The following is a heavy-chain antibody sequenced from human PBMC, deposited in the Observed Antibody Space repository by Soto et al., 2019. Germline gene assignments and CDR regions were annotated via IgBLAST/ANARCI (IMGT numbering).Heavy chain of an antibody. CDR2: IDPSDSYT. J-gene: IGHJ4*02. Sequence: RGESLKISCKGSGYSFTSYWISWVRQRPGKGLEWMGRIDPSDSYTNYSPSCQGHVTISADKSISTAYLQWLSLKASDTPMYYCARCLVGATGGGYWGQGTLVTVSS. CDR1: GYSFTSYW. D-gene: IGHD1-26*01. V-gene: IGHV5-10-1*01. CDR3: ARCLVGATGGGY.